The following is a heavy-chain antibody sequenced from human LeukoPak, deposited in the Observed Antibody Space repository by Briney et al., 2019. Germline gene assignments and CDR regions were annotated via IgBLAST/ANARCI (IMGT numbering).Heavy chain of an antibody. D-gene: IGHD3-9*01. Sequence: GGSLRLSCAAAGFTFSNAWMSWVRQAPGKGLEWVGRIKSKTDGGTTDYAAPVKGRLTISRDDSKNTLYLQMNSLKTEDTAVYYCTTDMLRYFDRQGGQGTMVTVSS. CDR1: GFTFSNAW. CDR3: TTDMLRYFDRQ. CDR2: IKSKTDGGTT. J-gene: IGHJ3*01. V-gene: IGHV3-15*01.